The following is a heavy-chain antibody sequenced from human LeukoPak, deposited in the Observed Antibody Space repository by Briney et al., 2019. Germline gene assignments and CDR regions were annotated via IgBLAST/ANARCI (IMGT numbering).Heavy chain of an antibody. V-gene: IGHV1-8*01. CDR3: ARGLRFSTLNY. D-gene: IGHD5-12*01. J-gene: IGHJ4*02. CDR2: MNPNSGNT. CDR1: GYTFTSYD. Sequence: ASVNVSFTASGYTFTSYDINGVRQATGQGLEWMGWMNPNSGNTGYTQKFQGRVTMTRNTSISTAYMELSSLRSEDTAVYYCARGLRFSTLNYWGQGTLVTVSS.